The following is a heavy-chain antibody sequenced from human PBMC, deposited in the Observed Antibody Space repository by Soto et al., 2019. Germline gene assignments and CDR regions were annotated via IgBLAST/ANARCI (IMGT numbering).Heavy chain of an antibody. CDR3: LNIPHY. CDR2: NIPILGIA. CDR1: GGTFSSYP. Sequence: QVQLVQSGAEVKTPGSSVKVSCKASGGTFSSYPISWVRQAPGQGLEWMGRNIPILGIANYAQTCQGRVTSTADKSTSTAYMELSSQRSEDTAGYYCLNIPHYWGQGTLVTVSS. J-gene: IGHJ4*02. V-gene: IGHV1-69*02.